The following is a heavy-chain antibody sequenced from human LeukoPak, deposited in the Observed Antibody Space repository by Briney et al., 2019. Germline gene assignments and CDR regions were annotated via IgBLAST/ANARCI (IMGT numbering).Heavy chain of an antibody. CDR2: INHSGST. D-gene: IGHD2-2*01. Sequence: KPSETLSLTCAVYGGSFSGYYWSWIRQPPGKGLEWIGEINHSGSTNYNPSLKSRVTISVDTSKNQFSLKLSSVTAADTAVYYCARGSVVPAAPVFHYYYYYGMDVWGQGTTVTVSS. J-gene: IGHJ6*02. V-gene: IGHV4-34*01. CDR3: ARGSVVPAAPVFHYYYYYGMDV. CDR1: GGSFSGYY.